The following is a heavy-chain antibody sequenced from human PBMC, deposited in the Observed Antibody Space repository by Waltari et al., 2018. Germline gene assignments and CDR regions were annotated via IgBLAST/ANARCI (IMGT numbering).Heavy chain of an antibody. CDR2: IDWEDNK. Sequence: QVTLKESGPALVKPTQTLTLTCSLSGFSLSTTGVRVSWIRQPPGKALEWLARIDWEDNKVYSTSLKTRLTISKDTSKSQVVLTMTNMDPVDTGTYYCARTHKMDWYFDLWGRGTLVTVSS. CDR1: GFSLSTTGVR. V-gene: IGHV2-70*04. D-gene: IGHD2-8*01. CDR3: ARTHKMDWYFDL. J-gene: IGHJ2*01.